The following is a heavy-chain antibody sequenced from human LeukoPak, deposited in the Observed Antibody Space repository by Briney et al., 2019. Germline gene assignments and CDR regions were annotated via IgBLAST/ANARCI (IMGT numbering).Heavy chain of an antibody. CDR1: GFPFSSYA. CDR2: ISDSGGST. V-gene: IGHV3-64*04. CDR3: ARVLPAAGTLGY. Sequence: GGSLRLSCSASGFPFSSYAMHWVRQAPGKGLEYVSAISDSGGSTYYADSVKGRFTISRDNSKNTLYLQMNSLRAEDTAVYYCARVLPAAGTLGYWGQGTLVTVSS. J-gene: IGHJ4*02. D-gene: IGHD6-13*01.